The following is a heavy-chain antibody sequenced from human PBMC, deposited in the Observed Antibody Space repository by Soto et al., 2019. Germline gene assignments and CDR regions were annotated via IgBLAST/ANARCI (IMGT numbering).Heavy chain of an antibody. Sequence: LSLTCTVSGGSISSYYWSWIRQPPGKGLEWIGYIYYSGSTNYNPSLKSRVTISVDTSKNQFSLKLSSVTAADTAVYYCARGGGTTMIVVPGGWFDPWGQGTLVTVSS. CDR1: GGSISSYY. CDR2: IYYSGST. J-gene: IGHJ5*02. D-gene: IGHD3-22*01. CDR3: ARGGGTTMIVVPGGWFDP. V-gene: IGHV4-59*01.